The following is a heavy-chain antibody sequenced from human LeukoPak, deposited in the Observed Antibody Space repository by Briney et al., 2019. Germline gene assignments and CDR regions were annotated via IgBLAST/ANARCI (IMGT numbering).Heavy chain of an antibody. CDR3: ARFDWGYDTFDY. D-gene: IGHD5-12*01. J-gene: IGHJ4*02. V-gene: IGHV3-7*03. Sequence: GGSLRLSCAASGLIFSGSWMNWVRQAPGKGLEWVAHIKEDGSAENYVDSVKGRFTISRDNSKNTLYLQMNSLRAEDTAVYYCARFDWGYDTFDYWGQGTLVTVSS. CDR2: IKEDGSAE. CDR1: GLIFSGSW.